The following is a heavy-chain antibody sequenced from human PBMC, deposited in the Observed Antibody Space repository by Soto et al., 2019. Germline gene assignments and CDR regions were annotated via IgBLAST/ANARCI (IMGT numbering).Heavy chain of an antibody. Sequence: GGSLRLSCAASGFTFSSYSMNWVRQAPGKGLEWVSYISSSSSTIYYADSVKGRFTISRDNAKNSLYPQMNSLRDEDTAVYYCARDFVVGGPTINYYYGMDVWGQGTTVTVSS. CDR3: ARDFVVGGPTINYYYGMDV. CDR2: ISSSSSTI. V-gene: IGHV3-48*02. CDR1: GFTFSSYS. D-gene: IGHD1-26*01. J-gene: IGHJ6*02.